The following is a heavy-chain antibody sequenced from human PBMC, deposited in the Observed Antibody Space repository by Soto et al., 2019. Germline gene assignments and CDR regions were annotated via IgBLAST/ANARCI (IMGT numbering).Heavy chain of an antibody. CDR1: GYSFTTYW. J-gene: IGHJ3*01. CDR3: ARLHASGRNSFDV. Sequence: PGESLKISCQTSGYSFTTYWIGWVRHMLGKGLEWAGIVYPGDPVSETRYSPSFQGRVTISVDTSTSTAYLQWNSLQASDTAMFFCARLHASGRNSFDVWGQGTTVTVAS. CDR2: VYPGDPVSET. V-gene: IGHV5-51*01. D-gene: IGHD3-10*01.